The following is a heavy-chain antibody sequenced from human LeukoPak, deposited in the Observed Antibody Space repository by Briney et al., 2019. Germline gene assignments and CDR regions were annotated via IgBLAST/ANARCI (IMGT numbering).Heavy chain of an antibody. CDR3: ATDPSHSGSYSN. Sequence: ASVKVPCKVSGYTLTELSMHWVRQAPGKGLEWMGGFDPEDGETIYAQKFQGRVTMTEDTSTDTAYMELSSLRSEDTAVYYCATDPSHSGSYSNWGQGTLVTVSS. V-gene: IGHV1-24*01. CDR2: FDPEDGET. J-gene: IGHJ4*02. CDR1: GYTLTELS. D-gene: IGHD1-26*01.